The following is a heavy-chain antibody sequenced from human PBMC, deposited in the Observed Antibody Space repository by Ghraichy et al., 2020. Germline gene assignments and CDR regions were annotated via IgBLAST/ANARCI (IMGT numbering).Heavy chain of an antibody. D-gene: IGHD3-10*02. CDR2: INHSGST. CDR3: ARGYVPKSRRPGY. J-gene: IGHJ4*02. CDR1: GGSFSGYY. V-gene: IGHV4-34*01. Sequence: SQTLSLTCAVYGGSFSGYYWSWIRQPPGKGLEWIGEINHSGSTNYNPSLKSRVTISVDTSKNQFSLKLSSVTAADTAVYYCARGYVPKSRRPGYWGQGTLVTVSS.